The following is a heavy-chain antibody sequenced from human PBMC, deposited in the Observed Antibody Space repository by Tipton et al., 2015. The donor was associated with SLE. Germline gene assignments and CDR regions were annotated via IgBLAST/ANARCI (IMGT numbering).Heavy chain of an antibody. V-gene: IGHV4-39*07. CDR3: GREYAWSPPQVDP. J-gene: IGHJ5*02. CDR1: SGSITSTSYY. Sequence: TLSLTCTVSSGSITSTSYYWGWIRQPPGKGLEWIGSIYYSGSTYYNPSLKSRVTISVDTSKNQFSLKLSSVTAADTAVYYCGREYAWSPPQVDPWGQGTLVTVSS. D-gene: IGHD3-3*01. CDR2: IYYSGST.